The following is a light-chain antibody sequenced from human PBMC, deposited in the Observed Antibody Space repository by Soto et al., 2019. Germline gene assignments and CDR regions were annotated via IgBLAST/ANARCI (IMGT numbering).Light chain of an antibody. J-gene: IGKJ1*01. Sequence: DIPMTQSPSTLSASVGDRVTIACRASQSISSWLAWYQQKPGKAPKLLIYKASSLESGVPSRFSGSGSGTEFTRTISSLQPDDFATYYCQQYNRYSRTFGQGTKVDI. CDR1: QSISSW. CDR3: QQYNRYSRT. V-gene: IGKV1-5*03. CDR2: KAS.